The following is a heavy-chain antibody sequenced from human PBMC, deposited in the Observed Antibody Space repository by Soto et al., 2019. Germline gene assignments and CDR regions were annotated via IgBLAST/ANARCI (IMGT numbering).Heavy chain of an antibody. D-gene: IGHD3-3*01. V-gene: IGHV4-61*01. CDR2: VYHTGRT. J-gene: IGHJ4*02. CDR3: ARDFDYFDS. Sequence: QVLLQDSGPRLVKPSETLSLTCTVSGGSFKSGSYYWSWVRLPPGKGLEWIGYVYHTGRTSYNPSLKSRVFISMDTSKNQFSLDLDSVTAADTAVYFCARDFDYFDSLGQVTPVTVSS. CDR1: GGSFKSGSYY.